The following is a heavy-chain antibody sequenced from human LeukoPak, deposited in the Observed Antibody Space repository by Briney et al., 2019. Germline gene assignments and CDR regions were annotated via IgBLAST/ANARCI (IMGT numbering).Heavy chain of an antibody. Sequence: GASVTVSCKASGYTFTGYYMHGVRQAPGQGLEWVGRINHNSGGTNCAQKRQDRVSMTRDTSISTAYMELSRLRSDDTAVYYCARDQVAAADHWAQETRLTVPS. CDR2: INHNSGGT. D-gene: IGHD6-19*01. CDR1: GYTFTGYY. V-gene: IGHV1-2*06. CDR3: ARDQVAAADH. J-gene: IGHJ4*02.